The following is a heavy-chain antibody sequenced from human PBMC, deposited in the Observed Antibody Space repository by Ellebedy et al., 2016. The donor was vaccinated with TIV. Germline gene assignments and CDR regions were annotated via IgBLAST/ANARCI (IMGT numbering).Heavy chain of an antibody. V-gene: IGHV4-59*12. CDR1: GVSITTNY. D-gene: IGHD6-19*01. J-gene: IGHJ3*02. CDR3: ARPYGSGWLGRSAFVI. CDR2: IYYGGGT. Sequence: MPGGSLRLSCTVSGVSITTNYWSWIRQTPGTGLEWIGFIYYGGGTNYNPSLKSRVTLSLNTSKNHFSLKLPSVTAADTAVYYCARPYGSGWLGRSAFVIWGQGTMVTVSS.